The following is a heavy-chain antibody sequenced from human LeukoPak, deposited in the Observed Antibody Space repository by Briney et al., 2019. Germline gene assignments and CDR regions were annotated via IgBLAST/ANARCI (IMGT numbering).Heavy chain of an antibody. Sequence: ASVKVSCKASGYTFTDYYMYWVRQAPGQGLEWLGWINPNSGGTNYAQKFQGRVTMTRDTSISTAYMELSRLRSDDTAVYHCARGDVYFDYWGQGTLVTVSS. J-gene: IGHJ4*02. V-gene: IGHV1-2*02. CDR3: ARGDVYFDY. D-gene: IGHD3-16*01. CDR1: GYTFTDYY. CDR2: INPNSGGT.